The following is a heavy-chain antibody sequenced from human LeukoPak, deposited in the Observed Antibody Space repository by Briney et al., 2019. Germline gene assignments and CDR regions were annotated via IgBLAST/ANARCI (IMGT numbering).Heavy chain of an antibody. CDR2: IYTSGST. CDR1: GGSISSGSYY. D-gene: IGHD4-11*01. CDR3: ARASGPYDYSNLLFDY. V-gene: IGHV4-61*02. Sequence: SETLSLTCTVSGGSISSGSYYWSWIRQPAGKGLEWIGRIYTSGSTSYNPSLKSRVTISVDTSKNQFSLKLSSVTAADTAVYYCARASGPYDYSNLLFDYWGQGTLVTVSS. J-gene: IGHJ4*02.